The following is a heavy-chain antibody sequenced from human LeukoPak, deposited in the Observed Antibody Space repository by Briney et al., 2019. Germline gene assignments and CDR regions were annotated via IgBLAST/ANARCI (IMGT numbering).Heavy chain of an antibody. Sequence: SETLSLTCAVSGGSISSGGYSWSWIRQPPGKGLEWIGYIYHSGSTYYNPSLKSRVTISVDRSKNQFSLKLSSVTAADTAVYYCARLSSVVAAPDYWGQGTLVTVSS. D-gene: IGHD2-15*01. CDR2: IYHSGST. CDR3: ARLSSVVAAPDY. V-gene: IGHV4-30-2*01. CDR1: GGSISSGGYS. J-gene: IGHJ4*02.